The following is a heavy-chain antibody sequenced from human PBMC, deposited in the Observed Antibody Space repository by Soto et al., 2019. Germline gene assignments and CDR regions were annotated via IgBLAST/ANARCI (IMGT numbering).Heavy chain of an antibody. Sequence: SETLSLTCTVSGGSIGSYHWSWVRQPPGKGLEWIAPVYYTGTTNYNPSLGSRVTISIDAPENQISLKLTSVTAADTAFYYCARDTVLTGMFDLWGQGTLVTVSS. CDR1: GGSIGSYH. V-gene: IGHV4-59*01. J-gene: IGHJ5*02. D-gene: IGHD4-17*01. CDR3: ARDTVLTGMFDL. CDR2: VYYTGTT.